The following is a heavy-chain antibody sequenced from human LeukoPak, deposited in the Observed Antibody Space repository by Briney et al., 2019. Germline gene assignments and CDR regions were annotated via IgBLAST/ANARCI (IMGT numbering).Heavy chain of an antibody. CDR3: ARFRGYRYGYFYYGMDV. J-gene: IGHJ6*02. CDR2: IASDGSST. D-gene: IGHD5-18*01. Sequence: GGSLRLSCAASGFTFSSYWMNWVRQAPGKGLVWVSRIASDGSSTTYADSVKGRFSISRDNAKNTLYLQMNSLRVEDTAVYYCARFRGYRYGYFYYGMDVWGQGTTVTVSS. V-gene: IGHV3-74*01. CDR1: GFTFSSYW.